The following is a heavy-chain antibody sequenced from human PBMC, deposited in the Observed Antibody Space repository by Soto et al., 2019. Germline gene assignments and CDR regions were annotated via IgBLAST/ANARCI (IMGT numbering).Heavy chain of an antibody. CDR1: GFTFSSYS. Sequence: GGSLILSCAASGFTFSSYSRHWVRQAPGKGLEWVAVISYDGSNKYYADSVKGRFTISRDNSKNTLYLQMNSLRAEDTAVYYCAKGPHDYYDSSGYLGWGQGTLVTVSS. V-gene: IGHV3-30-3*01. CDR3: AKGPHDYYDSSGYLG. J-gene: IGHJ4*02. CDR2: ISYDGSNK. D-gene: IGHD3-22*01.